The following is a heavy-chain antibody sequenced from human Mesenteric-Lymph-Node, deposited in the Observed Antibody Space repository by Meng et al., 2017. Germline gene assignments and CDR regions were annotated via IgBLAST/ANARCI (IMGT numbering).Heavy chain of an antibody. CDR2: IYHSGGT. J-gene: IGHJ4*02. V-gene: IGHV4-4*02. CDR1: GGSISISTW. Sequence: VRLQGSGPGLVKPSGTLSLTCAVSGGSISISTWWSWVRQPPGKGLEWIGEIYHSGGTNYNPSLRGRVTTSLDKSKNQFSLTLRSVTAADTAVYYCARDPYATGWAGWGQGTLVTVSS. D-gene: IGHD6-19*01. CDR3: ARDPYATGWAG.